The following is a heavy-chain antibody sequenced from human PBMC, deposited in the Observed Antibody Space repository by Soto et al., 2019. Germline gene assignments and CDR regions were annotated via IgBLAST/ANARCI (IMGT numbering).Heavy chain of an antibody. CDR3: ARDSLGCTNGVCYLIFDY. J-gene: IGHJ4*02. D-gene: IGHD2-8*01. CDR2: INPNSGGT. Sequence: ASVKVSCKASGYTFTCYYMHGVRQAPGQGFEWMGWINPNSGGTNYAQKFQGWVTMTRDTSISTAYMELSRLRSDDTAVYYCARDSLGCTNGVCYLIFDYWGQGTLVTV. V-gene: IGHV1-2*04. CDR1: GYTFTCYY.